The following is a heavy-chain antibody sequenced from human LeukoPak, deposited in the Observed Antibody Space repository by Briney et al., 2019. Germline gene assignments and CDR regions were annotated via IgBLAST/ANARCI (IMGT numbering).Heavy chain of an antibody. CDR1: GVSFSTYY. CDR2: VNHSGYT. Sequence: PLETLSLTCDVSGVSFSTYYWSWIGQSPEKGLEWIGEVNHSGYTNYNPSLKGRVTISVDTSKNQFSLKLSSVTAADTAVYYCARQLYGSDYWGQGTLVTVSS. D-gene: IGHD4-17*01. J-gene: IGHJ4*02. CDR3: ARQLYGSDY. V-gene: IGHV4-34*01.